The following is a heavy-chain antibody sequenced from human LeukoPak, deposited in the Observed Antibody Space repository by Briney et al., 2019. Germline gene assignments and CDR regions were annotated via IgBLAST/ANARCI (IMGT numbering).Heavy chain of an antibody. CDR2: INPNSGGT. J-gene: IGHJ4*02. D-gene: IGHD5-24*01. Sequence: ASVKVSCKASGYTFTGYYMHWVRQTPGQGLEWMGRINPNSGGTNYAQKFQGRVTMTRDTSINTAYVEVGRLRSDDTAVYYCARDPSSRGNFDHWGQGTLVTVSS. CDR1: GYTFTGYY. V-gene: IGHV1-2*06. CDR3: ARDPSSRGNFDH.